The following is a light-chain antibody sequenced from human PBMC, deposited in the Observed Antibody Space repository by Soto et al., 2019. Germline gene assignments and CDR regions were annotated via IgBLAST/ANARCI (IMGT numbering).Light chain of an antibody. CDR3: MQALQSPPT. J-gene: IGKJ4*01. CDR1: QSRLHDGINS. Sequence: NVLTQSPLPLAVPPGQAASISSRSSQSRLHDGINSVDCYLQKPGQSPHLLIYLGSDRASGVPDRISGRGSGTDFTLKISRVEAEDVGVYFCMQALQSPPTFGGGTKVDIK. CDR2: LGS. V-gene: IGKV2-28*01.